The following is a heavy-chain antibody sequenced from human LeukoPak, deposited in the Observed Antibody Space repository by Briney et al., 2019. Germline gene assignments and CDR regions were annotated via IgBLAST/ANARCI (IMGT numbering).Heavy chain of an antibody. CDR1: GFTFSSYA. CDR2: ISASGGST. V-gene: IGHV3-23*01. J-gene: IGHJ3*02. CDR3: AKSPSVVTDAFDI. Sequence: GGSLRLSCAASGFTFSSYAMSWVRQAPGNGLEWVSGISASGGSTYHAESVKGRFTISRDNSKNTLYLQMNSLRAEDTALYYCAKSPSVVTDAFDIWGQGTMVTVSS. D-gene: IGHD2-21*02.